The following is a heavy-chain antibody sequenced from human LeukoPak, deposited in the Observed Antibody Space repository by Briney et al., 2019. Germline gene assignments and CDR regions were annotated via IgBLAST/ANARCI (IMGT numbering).Heavy chain of an antibody. V-gene: IGHV4-34*01. Sequence: LETLSLTFALYGGAFSGYYWSGIRQPPGKGLEWIWEINHSGSTNYNPSLKSRVTISVDTSKNQFSLKLSSVTAADTAVYFCARLGGSRWISWFHPWGQGTLVTVSS. CDR1: GGAFSGYY. J-gene: IGHJ5*02. CDR3: ARLGGSRWISWFHP. D-gene: IGHD3-16*01. CDR2: INHSGST.